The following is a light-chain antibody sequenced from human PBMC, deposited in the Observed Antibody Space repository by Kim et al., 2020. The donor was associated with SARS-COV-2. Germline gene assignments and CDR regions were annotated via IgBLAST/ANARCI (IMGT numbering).Light chain of an antibody. CDR3: QQYGSSPLT. V-gene: IGKV3-20*01. J-gene: IGKJ4*01. Sequence: RADLPCRAMKRVSNGYFAWYQQRPGQAPWLVMYGASSRATCIPDRFSGSGSGTDFTLTISRLEPEDFAVYYCQQYGSSPLTFGGGTKVDIK. CDR1: KRVSNGY. CDR2: GAS.